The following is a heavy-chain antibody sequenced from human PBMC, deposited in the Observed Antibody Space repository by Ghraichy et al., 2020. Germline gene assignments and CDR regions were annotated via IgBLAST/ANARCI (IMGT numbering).Heavy chain of an antibody. V-gene: IGHV3-21*01. Sequence: GSLNISCAASGFTFSSYSMNWVRQAPGKGLEWVSSISSSSSYIYYADSVKGRFTISRDNAKNSLYLQMNSLRAEDTAVYYCARAPYSYGYNTFDYWGQGTLVTVSS. CDR2: ISSSSSYI. CDR1: GFTFSSYS. J-gene: IGHJ4*02. D-gene: IGHD5-18*01. CDR3: ARAPYSYGYNTFDY.